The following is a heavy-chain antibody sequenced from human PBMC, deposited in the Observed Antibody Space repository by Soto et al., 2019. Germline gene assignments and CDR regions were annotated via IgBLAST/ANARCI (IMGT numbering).Heavy chain of an antibody. V-gene: IGHV3-23*01. CDR3: SKKPQGDRNYFDY. Sequence: GGSLRLSCAASGFTFSSYAMSWVRQAPGKGLEWVSAISGSGGSTYYADSVKGRFTISRDNSKNTLYLQMNSLRAEDTAVYYCSKKPQGDRNYFDYWGQGTLVTVSS. CDR1: GFTFSSYA. CDR2: ISGSGGST. J-gene: IGHJ4*02. D-gene: IGHD2-21*02.